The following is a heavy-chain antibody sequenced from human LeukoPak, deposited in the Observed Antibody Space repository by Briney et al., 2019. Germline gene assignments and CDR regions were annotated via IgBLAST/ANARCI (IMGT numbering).Heavy chain of an antibody. V-gene: IGHV4-59*01. J-gene: IGHJ5*02. D-gene: IGHD6-13*01. CDR1: GGSISSYY. Sequence: SETLSLTCTVSGGSISSYYWSWIRQPPGKGLAWIGYIYYSGSTNYNPSLESRVTISVDTSKNQFSLKLSSVTAADTAVYYCARGCSAGTPHNWFDPWGQGTLVTVSS. CDR3: ARGCSAGTPHNWFDP. CDR2: IYYSGST.